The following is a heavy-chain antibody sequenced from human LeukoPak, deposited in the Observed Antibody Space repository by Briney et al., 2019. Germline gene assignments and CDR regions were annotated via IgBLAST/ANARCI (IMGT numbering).Heavy chain of an antibody. D-gene: IGHD3-22*01. CDR3: ARHKYYDSSFDY. CDR1: GGSFSGYY. CDR2: INHSGST. Sequence: SETLSLTCAVYGGSFSGYYWSWIRQPPGKGLEWIGEINHSGSTNYNPSLKSRVTISVDTSKNQFSLKLSSVTAADTAVYYCARHKYYDSSFDYWGQGTLVTVSS. V-gene: IGHV4-34*01. J-gene: IGHJ4*02.